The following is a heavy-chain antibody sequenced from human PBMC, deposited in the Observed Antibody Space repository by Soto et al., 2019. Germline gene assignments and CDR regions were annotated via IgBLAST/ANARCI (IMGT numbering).Heavy chain of an antibody. V-gene: IGHV3-30*04. CDR3: APAPTSNFWRAYSDS. J-gene: IGHJ4*02. Sequence: QVQLVEPGGGVVQPGRSLRLSCAASGFTFSSYAMHWVRQAPGKGLEWVAGISYDGRHDAYTDSVKGRFTISRDTTKNTIYLPMNSLRPEDTTIYYRAPAPTSNFWRAYSDSWGQVTLIAVSS. D-gene: IGHD3-3*01. CDR1: GFTFSSYA. CDR2: ISYDGRHD.